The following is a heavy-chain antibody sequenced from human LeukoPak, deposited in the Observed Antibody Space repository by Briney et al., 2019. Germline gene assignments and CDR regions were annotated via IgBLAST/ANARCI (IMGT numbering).Heavy chain of an antibody. CDR1: GFTVGTKY. CDR3: ARVGDHFHWNLDL. Sequence: PGGSLRLSCAASGFTVGTKYLNWVRQAPGEGLEWVSIIYSGGTTYYADSVKGRFTISRDTSKNTLSLQMNSLRAEDTAVYFCARVGDHFHWNLDLWGRGTLVTVSS. CDR2: IYSGGTT. V-gene: IGHV3-53*01. J-gene: IGHJ2*01. D-gene: IGHD5-24*01.